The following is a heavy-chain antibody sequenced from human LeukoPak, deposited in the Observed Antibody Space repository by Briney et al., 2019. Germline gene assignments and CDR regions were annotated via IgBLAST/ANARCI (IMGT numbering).Heavy chain of an antibody. CDR2: IYYSGST. Sequence: PSETLSLTCTVSGGSVSSGSYYWSWIRQPPGKGLEWIGYIYYSGSTNYNPSLKSRVTISVDTSKNQFSLKLSSVTAADTAVYYCARGHSPVTTKVSYFQHWGQGTLVTVSS. D-gene: IGHD4-17*01. CDR3: ARGHSPVTTKVSYFQH. CDR1: GGSVSSGSYY. V-gene: IGHV4-61*01. J-gene: IGHJ1*01.